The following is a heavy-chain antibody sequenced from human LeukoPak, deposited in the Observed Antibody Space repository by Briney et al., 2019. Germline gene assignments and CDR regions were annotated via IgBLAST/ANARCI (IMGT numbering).Heavy chain of an antibody. Sequence: GGSLRLSCATSGFTFSSYAMSWVRQAPGKGLEWVSGIGASGGSTYYADPVKGRFTISRDNSKNTLYLQMNSLRTEDTAVYYCAKAEGYDILTGLDYWGQGTLVTVSS. CDR3: AKAEGYDILTGLDY. CDR1: GFTFSSYA. J-gene: IGHJ4*02. V-gene: IGHV3-23*01. D-gene: IGHD3-9*01. CDR2: IGASGGST.